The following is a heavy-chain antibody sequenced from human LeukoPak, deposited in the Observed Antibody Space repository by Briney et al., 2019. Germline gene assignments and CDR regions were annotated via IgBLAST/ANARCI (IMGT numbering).Heavy chain of an antibody. Sequence: GGSLRLSCAASGFTFSSYGMHWVRQAPGKGLEWVAVICYDGSNKYYADSVKGRFTISSDNSKNTLYLQMNSLRAEDTAVYYCARDEWAAAGTVYWGQGTLVTVSS. CDR1: GFTFSSYG. V-gene: IGHV3-33*01. D-gene: IGHD6-13*01. CDR2: ICYDGSNK. CDR3: ARDEWAAAGTVY. J-gene: IGHJ4*02.